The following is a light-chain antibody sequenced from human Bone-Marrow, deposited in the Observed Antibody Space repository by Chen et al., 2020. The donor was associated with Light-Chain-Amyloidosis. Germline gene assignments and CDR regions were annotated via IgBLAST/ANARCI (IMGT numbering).Light chain of an antibody. J-gene: IGLJ1*01. CDR1: SSDVGGDNH. V-gene: IGLV2-14*01. CDR2: EVT. CDR3: SSYPITNTLV. Sequence: QSALTQPASVSGSPGQSITISCTGTSSDVGGDNHVSWYQQHPDKAPKLMIYEVTNRPSWVPARFSGSKSDNTASLTISGLQTEDEAVYFCSSYPITNTLVFGSGTRVTVL.